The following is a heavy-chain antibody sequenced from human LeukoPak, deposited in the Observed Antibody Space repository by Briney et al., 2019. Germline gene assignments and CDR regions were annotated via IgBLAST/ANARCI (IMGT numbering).Heavy chain of an antibody. V-gene: IGHV3-30*18. D-gene: IGHD1-26*01. CDR2: ISYDGGNK. CDR1: GFTFSSYG. CDR3: AKGGARYFYYMDV. J-gene: IGHJ6*03. Sequence: GGSLRLSCAASGFTFSSYGMHWVRQAPGKGLEWVAVISYDGGNKYYADSVKGRFTISRDNSKNTLYLQMSSLRAEDTAVYYCAKGGARYFYYMDVWGKGTTVTVSS.